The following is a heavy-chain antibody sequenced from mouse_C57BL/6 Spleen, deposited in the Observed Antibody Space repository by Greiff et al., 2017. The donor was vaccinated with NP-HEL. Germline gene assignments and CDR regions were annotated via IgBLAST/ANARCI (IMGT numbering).Heavy chain of an antibody. J-gene: IGHJ3*01. Sequence: VQLQQSGPELVKPGASVKIPCTASGYTFTDYNMDWVKQSHGKSLEWIGDINPNNGGTTYNQKFKGKATLTVDKSSSTAYMELRSLTSEDTAVYYCAYSNGAWFAYWGQGTLVTVSA. CDR1: GYTFTDYN. V-gene: IGHV1-18*01. D-gene: IGHD2-5*01. CDR3: AYSNGAWFAY. CDR2: INPNNGGT.